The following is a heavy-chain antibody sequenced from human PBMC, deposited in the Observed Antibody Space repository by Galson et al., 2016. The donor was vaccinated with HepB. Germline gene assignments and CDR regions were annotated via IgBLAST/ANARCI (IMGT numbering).Heavy chain of an antibody. CDR1: GFTFSSHG. CDR3: AREAAVAAFAVLWG. Sequence: SLRLSCAASGFTFSSHGLHWVRQTPGKGLEWVALIWSDGSNKYYADSVKGRFTISRDNSKNTLYLQMNSLTADDTAVYSCAREAAVAAFAVLWGGGQGTLVTVSS. CDR2: IWSDGSNK. D-gene: IGHD6-19*01. J-gene: IGHJ4*02. V-gene: IGHV3-33*01.